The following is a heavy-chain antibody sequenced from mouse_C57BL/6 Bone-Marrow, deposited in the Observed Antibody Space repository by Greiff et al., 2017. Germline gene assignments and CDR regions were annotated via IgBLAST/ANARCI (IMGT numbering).Heavy chain of an antibody. D-gene: IGHD1-1*01. J-gene: IGHJ3*01. CDR1: GFTFSDYG. V-gene: IGHV5-17*01. CDR2: ISSGGITI. Sequence: EVQLLESGGGLVKPGGSLKLSCAASGFTFSDYGMPWVRQAPEKGLEWVAYISSGGITIYYADTVKGRFTISRDNAKNTLFLQMTSLRSEDTAMYYCARERDYYGSWFAYWGQGTLVTVSA. CDR3: ARERDYYGSWFAY.